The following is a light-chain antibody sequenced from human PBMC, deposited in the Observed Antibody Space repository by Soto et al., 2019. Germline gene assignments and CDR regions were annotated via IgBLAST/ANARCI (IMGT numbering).Light chain of an antibody. CDR2: DVS. J-gene: IGLJ1*01. Sequence: QSVLTQPRSVSGSPGQSVTISCTGTSSDVGVYNYVSWYQQYPGKAPKIVIYDVSKRPSGVPDRFSGSKSDNTASLTISGLQAEDEADYYCCSYAGSYTFVFGIGTKVTV. CDR1: SSDVGVYNY. CDR3: CSYAGSYTFV. V-gene: IGLV2-11*01.